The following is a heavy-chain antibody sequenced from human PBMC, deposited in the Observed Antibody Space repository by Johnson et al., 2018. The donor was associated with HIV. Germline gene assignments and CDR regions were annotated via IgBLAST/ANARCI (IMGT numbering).Heavy chain of an antibody. V-gene: IGHV3-30*19. CDR1: GFTFRSYG. Sequence: QVQLVESGGGVVQPGGSLRLSCAASGFTFRSYGMHWVRQAPGKGLEWVAVISYDGSNKYYADSVKGRFPISRDNAKNSLYLQMNSLRAEDTALYYCASVLGRGYSGYDKNYDAFDIWGQGTMVTVSS. CDR3: ASVLGRGYSGYDKNYDAFDI. D-gene: IGHD5-12*01. J-gene: IGHJ3*02. CDR2: ISYDGSNK.